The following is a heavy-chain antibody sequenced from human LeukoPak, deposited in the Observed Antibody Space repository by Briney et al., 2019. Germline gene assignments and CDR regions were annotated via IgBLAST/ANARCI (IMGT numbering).Heavy chain of an antibody. V-gene: IGHV3-48*03. CDR1: GFTFSSYE. Sequence: PGGSLRLSCAASGFTFSSYEMNWVRQAPGKGLEWVSYISSSGSTIYYADSVKGRFTISRDNAKNSLYLQMNSLRAEDTAVYYCARGSQRVAAQDNWFDPWGLGTLVTVSS. D-gene: IGHD6-19*01. CDR3: ARGSQRVAAQDNWFDP. CDR2: ISSSGSTI. J-gene: IGHJ5*02.